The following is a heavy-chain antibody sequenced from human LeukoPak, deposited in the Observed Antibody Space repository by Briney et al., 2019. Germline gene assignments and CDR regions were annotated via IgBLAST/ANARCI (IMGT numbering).Heavy chain of an antibody. CDR2: INDKGDNT. V-gene: IGHV3-23*01. J-gene: IGHJ4*02. Sequence: PGGSLRLSCAASGFTFSNYAMTWVRQAPGKGLEWVSTINDKGDNTYYADSVKGRFTISRDNSKNTLYLQMNSLRAEDTAVYYCESGSINRVDYWGQGTLVTVSS. CDR3: ESGSINRVDY. D-gene: IGHD3-22*01. CDR1: GFTFSNYA.